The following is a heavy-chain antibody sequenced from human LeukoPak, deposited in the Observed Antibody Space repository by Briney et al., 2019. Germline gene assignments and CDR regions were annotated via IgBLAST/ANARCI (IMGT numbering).Heavy chain of an antibody. Sequence: GGSLRLSCAASGFTFDDYAMHWVRQAPGKGLEWVSGISWNSGSVGYADSVKGRFTISRDNAKNSLYLQVNSLRAEDTALYYCAKASAQWLASYFDYWGQGTLVTVSS. D-gene: IGHD6-19*01. V-gene: IGHV3-9*01. CDR1: GFTFDDYA. CDR2: ISWNSGSV. J-gene: IGHJ4*02. CDR3: AKASAQWLASYFDY.